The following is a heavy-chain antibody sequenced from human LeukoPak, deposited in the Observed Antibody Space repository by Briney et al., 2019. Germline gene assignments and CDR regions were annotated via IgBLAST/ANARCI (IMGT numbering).Heavy chain of an antibody. CDR1: GFTVSSNY. CDR3: ARGVATVYYFYMDV. V-gene: IGHV3-53*01. Sequence: GGSLRLSCAASGFTVSSNYITWVRQAPGKGLEWVCAIYNGGTTYYADSVKGRFTISRDNSKNTLYLQMNSLRAEDTAVYYCARGVATVYYFYMDVWGKGTTVTISS. J-gene: IGHJ6*03. CDR2: IYNGGTT. D-gene: IGHD5-12*01.